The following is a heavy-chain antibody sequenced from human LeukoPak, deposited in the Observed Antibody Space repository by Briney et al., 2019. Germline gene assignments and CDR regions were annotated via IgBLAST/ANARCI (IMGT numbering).Heavy chain of an antibody. CDR2: ISSSSSYI. Sequence: PGGSLRLSCAASGFTFSSYSMNWVRQAPGKGLEWVPSISSSSSYIYYADSVKGRFTISRDNAKNSLYLQMNSLRAEDTAVYYCARGRELSPTRRLNWFDPWGQGTLVTVSS. J-gene: IGHJ5*02. CDR1: GFTFSSYS. D-gene: IGHD1-26*01. V-gene: IGHV3-21*01. CDR3: ARGRELSPTRRLNWFDP.